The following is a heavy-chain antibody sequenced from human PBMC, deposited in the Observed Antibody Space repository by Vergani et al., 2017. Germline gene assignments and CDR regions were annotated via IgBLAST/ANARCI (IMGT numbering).Heavy chain of an antibody. Sequence: EVQLLESGGDLVQPGGSLRLSCAASGFSFTTYAMSWVRQAPGKGLEWVSTINTNGEYTRYGDSVKGRFTISRANSKSTLYLQMNSLRAEDTAIYYCAKGGWNYWFDSWGQGTLVIVS. J-gene: IGHJ5*01. D-gene: IGHD1-1*01. CDR3: AKGGWNYWFDS. CDR2: INTNGEYT. CDR1: GFSFTTYA. V-gene: IGHV3-23*01.